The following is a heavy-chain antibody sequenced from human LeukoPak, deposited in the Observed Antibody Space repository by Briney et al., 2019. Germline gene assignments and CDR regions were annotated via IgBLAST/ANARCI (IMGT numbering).Heavy chain of an antibody. D-gene: IGHD3-3*01. Sequence: GGSLRLSCAASGFTFSSYSMNWVRQAPGKGLEWVSSISSSSSYIYYADSVKGRFTISRDNAKNSLYLQMNSLRAEDTAVYYCARIQWGSDYYDFMSSTTKGMDVWGQGTTVTVSS. CDR3: ARIQWGSDYYDFMSSTTKGMDV. CDR2: ISSSSSYI. V-gene: IGHV3-21*01. CDR1: GFTFSSYS. J-gene: IGHJ6*02.